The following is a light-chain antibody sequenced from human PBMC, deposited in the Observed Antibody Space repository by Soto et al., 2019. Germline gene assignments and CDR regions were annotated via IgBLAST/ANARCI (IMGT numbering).Light chain of an antibody. CDR1: QDLISR. CDR2: DAS. V-gene: IGKV1-12*01. CDR3: QQARRFPQT. J-gene: IGKJ1*01. Sequence: DIQMTQSPSSVSASVGDRDAITCRASQDLISRLAWYQQKPGKAPKLLIYDASTLQARVPSRFSGSGSGTEFTLTIRGLQPEDSASYYCQQARRFPQTFGQGTKVEIK.